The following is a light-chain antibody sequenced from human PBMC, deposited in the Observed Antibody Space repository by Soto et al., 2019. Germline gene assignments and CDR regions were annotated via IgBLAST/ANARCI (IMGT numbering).Light chain of an antibody. J-gene: IGKJ4*01. V-gene: IGKV3-15*01. Sequence: EIVMTQSPATLSVSPGERATLSCRASQSVSSNLAWYQQKPGQAPRLLIYGASTRATGIPARFSGSGSGTEFTLTISSLQSVDFAVYYCQQYNYWPSLTFGGGTEVDVK. CDR3: QQYNYWPSLT. CDR2: GAS. CDR1: QSVSSN.